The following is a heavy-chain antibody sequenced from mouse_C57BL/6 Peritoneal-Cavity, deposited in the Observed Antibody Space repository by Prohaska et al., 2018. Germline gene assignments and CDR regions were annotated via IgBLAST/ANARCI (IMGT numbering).Heavy chain of an antibody. J-gene: IGHJ1*03. CDR1: GFTFSGFW. Sequence: EVQLLETGGGLVQPGGSRGLSCEGSGFTFSGFWMSWVRQTPGKTLEWIGDINSDGIAINYAPSIKDRFTIFRDNDKSTLYLQMSNVRSEDTATYCCKRDGNSYWYFDVWGTGTTVTVSS. CDR2: INSDGIAI. D-gene: IGHD1-1*01. CDR3: KRDGNSYWYFDV. V-gene: IGHV11-2*01.